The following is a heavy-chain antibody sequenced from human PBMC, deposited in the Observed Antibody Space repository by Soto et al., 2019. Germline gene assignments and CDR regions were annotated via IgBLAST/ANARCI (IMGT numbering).Heavy chain of an antibody. Sequence: EVQLLESGGGLVQPGGSLRLSCAASGFTFSSYAMSWVRQAPGKGLEWVSAISGIGDSTYYADSVKGRFTISRDKTKNARYLQMNTLRAEDKAVYYCAKRFGGWWYFDLWGRGTLVTVSP. CDR1: GFTFSSYA. CDR3: AKRFGGWWYFDL. CDR2: ISGIGDST. D-gene: IGHD3-16*01. V-gene: IGHV3-23*01. J-gene: IGHJ2*01.